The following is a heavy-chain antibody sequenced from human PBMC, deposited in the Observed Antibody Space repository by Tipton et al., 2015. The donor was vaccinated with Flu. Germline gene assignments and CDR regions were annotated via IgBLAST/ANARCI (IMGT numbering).Heavy chain of an antibody. J-gene: IGHJ4*02. CDR2: IYYSGST. CDR1: GGSISNYY. Sequence: TLSLTCTASGGSISNYYWSWTRQPPGKALEWIGYIYYSGSTNYNPSLKSRVTISEDTSKNQFSLSLRSVTAADTAVYYCGRGRAVDYWGQGTLVTVSS. V-gene: IGHV4-59*01. CDR3: GRGRAVDY.